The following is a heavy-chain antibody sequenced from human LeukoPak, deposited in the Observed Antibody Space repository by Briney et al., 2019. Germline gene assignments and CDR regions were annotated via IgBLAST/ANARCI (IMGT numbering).Heavy chain of an antibody. J-gene: IGHJ3*02. CDR3: ARGPGYSSSDGAFDI. Sequence: PAETLSLTCAVYGVSFSGYYWSWIRQPPGKGLEWIGEINHSGSTTHNPSLKSRVTISVDTSKNQFSLKLSSVTAADTAVYYCARGPGYSSSDGAFDIWGQGTMVTVSS. CDR1: GVSFSGYY. CDR2: INHSGST. D-gene: IGHD6-13*01. V-gene: IGHV4-34*01.